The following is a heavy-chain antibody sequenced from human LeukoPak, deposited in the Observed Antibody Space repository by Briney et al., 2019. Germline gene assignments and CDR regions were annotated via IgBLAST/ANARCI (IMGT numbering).Heavy chain of an antibody. D-gene: IGHD1-7*01. J-gene: IGHJ5*02. CDR2: ISISSTTI. Sequence: GGSLRLSCAASRFTFSDYSMNWVRQAPGKGLEWVSYISISSTTIYYADSVKGRFTISRDNAKNSLYLQMNSLRAEDTAVYYCAREAITGTFGFDPWGQGTLVTVSS. CDR3: AREAITGTFGFDP. CDR1: RFTFSDYS. V-gene: IGHV3-48*01.